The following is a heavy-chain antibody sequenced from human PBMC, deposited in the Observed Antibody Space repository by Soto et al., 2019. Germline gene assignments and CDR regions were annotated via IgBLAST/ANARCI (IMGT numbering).Heavy chain of an antibody. CDR3: AREDYDILTGYYAFFDY. CDR1: GGTFSSYT. Sequence: QVQLVQSGAEVKKPGSSVKVSCKASGGTFSSYTISWVRQAPGQGLEWMGRIIPILGIANYAQKFQGRVRITADKSTSTAYMELSSLSSEDTAVYYCAREDYDILTGYYAFFDYWGQGTLVTVSS. V-gene: IGHV1-69*08. CDR2: IIPILGIA. J-gene: IGHJ4*02. D-gene: IGHD3-9*01.